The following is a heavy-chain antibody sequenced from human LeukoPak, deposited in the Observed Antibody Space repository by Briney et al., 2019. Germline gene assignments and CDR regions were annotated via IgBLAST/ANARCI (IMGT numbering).Heavy chain of an antibody. D-gene: IGHD3-16*02. CDR1: GYTFTSSD. Sequence: ASVKVSCKASGYTFTSSDINWVRQATGQGLEWMGSMNPNSGNTGYAQKFQGRVTMTTDTSTSTAYMELRSLRSDDTAVYYCLVIRIFPYYFDYWGQGTLVTVSS. CDR3: LVIRIFPYYFDY. CDR2: MNPNSGNT. V-gene: IGHV1-8*01. J-gene: IGHJ4*02.